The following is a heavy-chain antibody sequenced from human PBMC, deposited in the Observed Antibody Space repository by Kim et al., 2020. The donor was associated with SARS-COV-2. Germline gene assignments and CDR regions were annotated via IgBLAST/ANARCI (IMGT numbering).Heavy chain of an antibody. D-gene: IGHD3-22*01. CDR3: AREEDSSGLDY. V-gene: IGHV4-31*03. CDR1: GGSISSGGYY. CDR2: IYYSGST. J-gene: IGHJ4*02. Sequence: SETLSLTCTVSGGSISSGGYYWSWIRQHPGKGLEWIGYIYYSGSTYYNPSLKSRVTISVDTSKNQFSLKLSSVTAADTAVYYCAREEDSSGLDYWGQGTLVTVSS.